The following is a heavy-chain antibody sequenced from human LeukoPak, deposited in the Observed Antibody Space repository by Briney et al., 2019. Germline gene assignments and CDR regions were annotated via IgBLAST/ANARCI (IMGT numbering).Heavy chain of an antibody. V-gene: IGHV3-30*18. J-gene: IGHJ4*02. CDR2: ISYDGSNK. CDR3: AKGGYSGYDFED. D-gene: IGHD5-12*01. CDR1: GFTFSSYG. Sequence: GGSLRLSCAASGFTFSSYGMHWVRQAPGKGLEWVAVISYDGSNKYYADSVKGRLTISRDNSKNTLYLQMNSLRAEDTAVYYCAKGGYSGYDFEDWGQGTLVTVSS.